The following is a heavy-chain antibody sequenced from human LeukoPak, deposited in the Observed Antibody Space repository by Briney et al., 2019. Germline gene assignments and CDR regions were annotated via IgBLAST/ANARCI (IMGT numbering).Heavy chain of an antibody. CDR3: ARDLSGSYFDY. D-gene: IGHD1-26*01. CDR2: IYYSGST. J-gene: IGHJ4*02. V-gene: IGHV4-39*02. CDR1: GGSISSSSYY. Sequence: PSETLSLTCTVSGGSISSSSYYWGWIRQPPGKGLEWIGSIYYSGSTYYNPSLKSRVTISVDTSKNQFSLKLSSVTVADTAVYYCARDLSGSYFDYWGQGTLVTVSS.